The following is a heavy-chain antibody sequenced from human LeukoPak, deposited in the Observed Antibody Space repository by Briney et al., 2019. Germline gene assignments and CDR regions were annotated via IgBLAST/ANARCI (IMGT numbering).Heavy chain of an antibody. CDR1: GFTFNSYA. CDR2: ISYDGSNK. D-gene: IGHD1-26*01. V-gene: IGHV3-30*04. J-gene: IGHJ4*02. CDR3: AKFLNSVGAIAY. Sequence: GGSLRLSCAASGFTFNSYAMHWVGQAPGKGLEWVAVISYDGSNKYYADSVKGRFTISRDNSKDTVYLQMNSLKAEATAVYYCAKFLNSVGAIAYWGQGTLVTVSS.